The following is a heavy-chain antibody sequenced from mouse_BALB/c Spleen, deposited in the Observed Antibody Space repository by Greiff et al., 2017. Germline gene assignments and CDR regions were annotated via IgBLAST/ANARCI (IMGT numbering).Heavy chain of an antibody. Sequence: EVQGVESGGGLVQPGGSRKLSCAASGFTFSSFGMHWVRQAPEKGLEWVAYISSGSSTIYYADTVKGRFTISRDNPKNTLFLQMTSLRSEDTAMYYCARRGGNYPYAMDYWGQGTSVTVSS. CDR1: GFTFSSFG. D-gene: IGHD2-1*01. V-gene: IGHV5-17*02. CDR3: ARRGGNYPYAMDY. J-gene: IGHJ4*01. CDR2: ISSGSSTI.